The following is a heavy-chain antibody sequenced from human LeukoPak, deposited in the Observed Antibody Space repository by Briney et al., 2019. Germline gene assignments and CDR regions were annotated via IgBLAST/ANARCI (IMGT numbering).Heavy chain of an antibody. V-gene: IGHV3-7*03. CDR1: GFIFSSSW. J-gene: IGHJ2*01. D-gene: IGHD4-17*01. CDR2: IKQDGSEK. CDR3: ARDWENGDYGYFDL. Sequence: GGSLRLSCAASGFIFSSSWMSWVRQAPGKGLEWVANIKQDGSEKYYVDSVKGRFTISRDNAKNSLYLQMNSLRAEDTALYYCARDWENGDYGYFDLWGRGTLVTVSS.